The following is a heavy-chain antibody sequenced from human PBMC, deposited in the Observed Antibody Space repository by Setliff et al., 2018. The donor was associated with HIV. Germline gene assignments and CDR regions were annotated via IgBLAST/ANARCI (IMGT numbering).Heavy chain of an antibody. CDR2: IHYSGSI. Sequence: PSETLSLTCTVSGGSISSHYWNWIRQPPGKGLEWIGYIHYSGSINYNPSLKSRVTISGDSSKNQVSLMLSSVTAADTAVYFCARASVGATGLYAFDIWGQGTVVTVSS. J-gene: IGHJ3*02. D-gene: IGHD1-26*01. V-gene: IGHV4-59*11. CDR3: ARASVGATGLYAFDI. CDR1: GGSISSHY.